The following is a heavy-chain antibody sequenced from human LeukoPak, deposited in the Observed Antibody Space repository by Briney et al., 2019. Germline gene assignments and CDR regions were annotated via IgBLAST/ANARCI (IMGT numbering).Heavy chain of an antibody. CDR1: GGSISSYY. V-gene: IGHV4-59*01. CDR3: ARGQKYRNGYTVTELGSGYFDY. D-gene: IGHD5-18*01. J-gene: IGHJ4*02. Sequence: PSETLSLTCSVSGGSISSYYWSWIRQPPGKGLEWIGYIYYSERTNYNPSLKSRVTISVDTSKNQFSLTLSSVTAADTAVYYCARGQKYRNGYTVTELGSGYFDYWGQGTLVTVSS. CDR2: IYYSERT.